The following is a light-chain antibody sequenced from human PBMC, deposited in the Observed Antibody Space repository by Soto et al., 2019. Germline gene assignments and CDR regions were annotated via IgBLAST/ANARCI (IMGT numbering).Light chain of an antibody. CDR3: SSYTSSSTYV. CDR1: SSDVGGYNY. CDR2: EVS. J-gene: IGLJ1*01. V-gene: IGLV2-14*01. Sequence: QSVLTQPACVSLSPGHSITISCTGTSSDVGGYNYVSLYQQHPGKAPKLMIYEVSNRPSGVSNRFSGSKSGNTASLTISGLQAEDEADYYCSSYTSSSTYVFGTGTKVTVL.